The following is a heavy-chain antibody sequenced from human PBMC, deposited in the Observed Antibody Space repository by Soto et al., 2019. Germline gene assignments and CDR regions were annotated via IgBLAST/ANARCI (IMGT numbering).Heavy chain of an antibody. Sequence: QITLNESGPTVVRPTETLTLTCRFSGFSLTTRGVGVGWIRQSPGKAPEWLALIYWADDKRYSASLKSRLTITKDVAKNQVVPTVSDLDSTDTASYYCAQRVLRAVFGLVTTTAIYFDFWCQGTSVSVSS. CDR1: GFSLTTRGVG. D-gene: IGHD3-3*01. CDR3: AQRVLRAVFGLVTTTAIYFDF. J-gene: IGHJ4*02. V-gene: IGHV2-5*02. CDR2: IYWADDK.